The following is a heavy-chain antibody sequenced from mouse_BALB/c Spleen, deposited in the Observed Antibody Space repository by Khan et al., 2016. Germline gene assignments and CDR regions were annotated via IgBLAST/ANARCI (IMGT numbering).Heavy chain of an antibody. D-gene: IGHD1-2*01. Sequence: QIQLVQSGPELKKPGETVKISCKASGYTFTNYGMNWVKQAPGKGLKWMGWINTYTGEPTYADDFKGRFAFSLETSASTAYLQINHLKNEDMATYFGARGDYGLAMDYWGQGTSVTVSS. CDR3: ARGDYGLAMDY. V-gene: IGHV9-1*02. CDR2: INTYTGEP. J-gene: IGHJ4*01. CDR1: GYTFTNYG.